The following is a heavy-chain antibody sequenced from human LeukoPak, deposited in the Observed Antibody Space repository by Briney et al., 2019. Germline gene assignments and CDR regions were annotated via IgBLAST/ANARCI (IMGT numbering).Heavy chain of an antibody. Sequence: WASVKVSCKVSGYTLTELSMHWVRQAPGKGLEWMGGFDPEDGETIYAQKFQGRVTMTEGTSTDTAYMELSSLRSEDTAVYYCATYLSGYSSSWYDYWGQGTLVTVSS. CDR3: ATYLSGYSSSWYDY. J-gene: IGHJ4*02. CDR1: GYTLTELS. D-gene: IGHD6-13*01. V-gene: IGHV1-24*01. CDR2: FDPEDGET.